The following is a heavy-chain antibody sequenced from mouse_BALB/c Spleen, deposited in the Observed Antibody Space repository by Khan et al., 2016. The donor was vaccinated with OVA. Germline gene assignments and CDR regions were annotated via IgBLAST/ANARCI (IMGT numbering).Heavy chain of an antibody. V-gene: IGHV2-2*02. CDR2: IWSAGST. Sequence: QVQLKQSGPGLLQPSQSLSITCTVSGFSLNTYSIHWVSQSPGQGLEWLGVIWSAGSTDYNAAFMSRLSINKDNSKSQVFFKMNSLQSNDTAIYXCSRRSGDYGRGAWFVYWGQGTLVTVSA. J-gene: IGHJ3*01. D-gene: IGHD2-4*01. CDR1: GFSLNTYS. CDR3: SRRSGDYGRGAWFVY.